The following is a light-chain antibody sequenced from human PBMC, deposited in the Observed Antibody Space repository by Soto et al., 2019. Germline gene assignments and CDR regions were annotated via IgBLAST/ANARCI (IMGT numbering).Light chain of an antibody. CDR2: NAS. V-gene: IGKV1-5*03. CDR1: QTISSW. J-gene: IGKJ1*01. Sequence: DIQMTQSPSTLSGSVGDRVTITCRASQTISSWLAWYQQKPGKAPKLLIYNASTLKSGVPSRFSGSGSGTEFTLTISSLQPDDFAPYYCQHYNSYSEAFGQGTKVERK. CDR3: QHYNSYSEA.